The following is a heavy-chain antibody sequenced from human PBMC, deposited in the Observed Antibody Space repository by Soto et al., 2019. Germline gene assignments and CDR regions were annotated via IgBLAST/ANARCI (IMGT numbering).Heavy chain of an antibody. CDR3: ARALPATIEFED. CDR1: CYTFTSYG. J-gene: IGHJ4*02. CDR2: ISAYNGNT. Sequence: QVQLVQSGAEVKKPGASVKVSCKASCYTFTSYGISCVRQAPGQGLEWMGWISAYNGNTNYAQKLQGRVIMTTDTSASTAYMELRSLRSDDTAVYYCARALPATIEFEDCGQGTMVTVSS. V-gene: IGHV1-18*01. D-gene: IGHD5-12*01.